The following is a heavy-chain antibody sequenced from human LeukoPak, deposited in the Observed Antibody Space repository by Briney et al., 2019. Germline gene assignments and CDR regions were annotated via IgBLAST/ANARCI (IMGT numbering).Heavy chain of an antibody. Sequence: SQTLSLTCTVSGGSINRGDYYWSWIRQPPGQGLEWIGYIYYSGSTYYNPSLKSRVTISVDTSKNQFSLKLSSVTAAATAVYYCAGDPMVRGVTPVDYWGQGTLVTVSS. CDR2: IYYSGST. V-gene: IGHV4-30-4*01. CDR1: GGSINRGDYY. D-gene: IGHD3-10*01. CDR3: AGDPMVRGVTPVDY. J-gene: IGHJ4*02.